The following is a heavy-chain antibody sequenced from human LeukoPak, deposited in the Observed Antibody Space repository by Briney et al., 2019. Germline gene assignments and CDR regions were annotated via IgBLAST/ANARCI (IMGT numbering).Heavy chain of an antibody. D-gene: IGHD2-2*01. CDR3: ARDLLTPQRIDI. V-gene: IGHV3-53*01. CDR2: IYSGGST. CDR1: GFTVSSNY. Sequence: GGSLRLSCAASGFTVSSNYMSWVRQAPGKGLEWVSVIYSGGSTYYADSVKGRFTISRDNSKNTLYLQMNSLGAEDTAVYYCARDLLTPQRIDIWGQGTMVTVSS. J-gene: IGHJ3*02.